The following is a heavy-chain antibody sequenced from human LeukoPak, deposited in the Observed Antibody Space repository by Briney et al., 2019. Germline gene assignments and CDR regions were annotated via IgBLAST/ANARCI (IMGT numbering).Heavy chain of an antibody. CDR2: VYDGDTT. Sequence: GGSLRLSCAASGFTVSNDYMSWVRQAPGKGLEWVSAVYDGDTTYYADSVKGRFTISRDNSKNTLYLQINSLRVEDTAVYFCARDRLLYLDYWGQGTPVTVSS. D-gene: IGHD2-21*02. V-gene: IGHV3-53*01. CDR3: ARDRLLYLDY. CDR1: GFTVSNDY. J-gene: IGHJ4*02.